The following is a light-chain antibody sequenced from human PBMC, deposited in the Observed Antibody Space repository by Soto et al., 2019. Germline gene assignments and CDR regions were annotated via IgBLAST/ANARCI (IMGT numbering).Light chain of an antibody. CDR1: SSDVGGYNY. J-gene: IGLJ2*01. Sequence: QSALTQPASVSGSPGQSITISCTGTSSDVGGYNYVSWYQQHPGKAPKLMIYEVSNRPSGVSNRFSGSKSGNTASLTISGRQAEDESYYYCSSYTSSSFVVFGGGTKVPVL. V-gene: IGLV2-14*01. CDR3: SSYTSSSFVV. CDR2: EVS.